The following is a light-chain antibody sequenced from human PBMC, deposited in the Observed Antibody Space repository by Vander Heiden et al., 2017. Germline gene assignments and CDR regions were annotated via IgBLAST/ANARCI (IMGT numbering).Light chain of an antibody. CDR1: VGSIAGNY. V-gene: IGLV6-57*02. CDR2: EDN. Sequence: MLTQPLSISESPVKTVTISCTAHVGSIAGNYVQWFQQRPGGAPTTVIYEDNRRPSGVPDRFSGSIDRSSNSASLTISGLKTEDEADYYCQSYDSNDQGVFGGGTKLTVL. J-gene: IGLJ2*01. CDR3: QSYDSNDQGV.